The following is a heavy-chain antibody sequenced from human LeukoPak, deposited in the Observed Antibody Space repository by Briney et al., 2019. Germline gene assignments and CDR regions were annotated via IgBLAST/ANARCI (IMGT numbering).Heavy chain of an antibody. V-gene: IGHV3-7*01. CDR3: ARDPYSSSWHVGAYYYYYYGMDV. CDR1: GFTFSSYW. Sequence: GGSLRLSCAASGFTFSSYWMSWVRQAPGKGLEWVANIKQDGSEKYYVDSAKGRFTISRDNAKNSLYLQMNSLRAEDTAVYYCARDPYSSSWHVGAYYYYYYGMDVWGQGTTVTVSS. D-gene: IGHD6-13*01. CDR2: IKQDGSEK. J-gene: IGHJ6*02.